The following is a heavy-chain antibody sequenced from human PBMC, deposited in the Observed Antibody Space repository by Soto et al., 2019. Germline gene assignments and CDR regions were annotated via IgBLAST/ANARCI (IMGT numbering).Heavy chain of an antibody. CDR1: GFTFSIYW. J-gene: IGHJ2*01. Sequence: EVQVVESGGGLVQPGGSLRLSCSASGFTFSIYWMHWVRQAPGKGLVWVSRINSDGSSTSYADSVKGRFTISRDNAKNTLYLQMNSLRAEDTAVYYCARVSGDYGDWYFDLWGRGTLVSVSS. V-gene: IGHV3-74*01. D-gene: IGHD4-17*01. CDR3: ARVSGDYGDWYFDL. CDR2: INSDGSST.